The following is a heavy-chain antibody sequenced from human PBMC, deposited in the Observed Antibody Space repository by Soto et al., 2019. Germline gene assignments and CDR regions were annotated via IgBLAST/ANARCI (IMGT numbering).Heavy chain of an antibody. V-gene: IGHV3-23*01. CDR3: ASRIYTNFVSDLHY. CDR1: GFTFNDYA. D-gene: IGHD4-4*01. Sequence: EVQLLASGGGLVQPGGSLRLSCAASGFTFNDYAMNWVRQAPGKGLEWVSTISDSGVSTWYADSVKGRFTISRDNSRNTLYLQMNSLRAEDTAVYYCASRIYTNFVSDLHYWGQGTLVTVSS. CDR2: ISDSGVST. J-gene: IGHJ4*02.